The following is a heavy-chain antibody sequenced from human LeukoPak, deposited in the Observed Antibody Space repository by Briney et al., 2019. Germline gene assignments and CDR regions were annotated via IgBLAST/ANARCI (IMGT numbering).Heavy chain of an antibody. CDR1: GDSISSNYW. CDR2: ILQSGST. D-gene: IGHD3-10*01. J-gene: IGHJ4*02. CDR3: HLIRGGGYFDY. Sequence: SETLSLTCAVSGDSISSNYWWSWVRQSPGKRLEWIGEILQSGSTNYNPSLRSRVTISIDKSKNQFSLNLSSVTAADTAVYYCHLIRGGGYFDYWGQGTLVTVSS. V-gene: IGHV4-4*02.